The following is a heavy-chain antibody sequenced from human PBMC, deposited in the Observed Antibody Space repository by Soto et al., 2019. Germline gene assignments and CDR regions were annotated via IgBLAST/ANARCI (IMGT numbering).Heavy chain of an antibody. CDR3: ARHQDSSTWYIYPIDF. J-gene: IGHJ4*02. CDR2: ISGSGGST. V-gene: IGHV3-23*01. D-gene: IGHD6-13*01. Sequence: VQLLESGGDLVQPGGSLRLSCEASDLAFSNYAMSWVRQAPGRGLEWVLGISGSGGSTFYAGSVKGRFTISRDNSKNTVFLQMNSLRAEDSAVYYCARHQDSSTWYIYPIDFWGQGTLVTVSS. CDR1: DLAFSNYA.